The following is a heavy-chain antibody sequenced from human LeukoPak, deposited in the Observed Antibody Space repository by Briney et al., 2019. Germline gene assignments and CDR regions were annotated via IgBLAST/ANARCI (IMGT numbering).Heavy chain of an antibody. CDR2: ISYDGSHK. Sequence: PGRSLRLSCTASGFTFSSYGMHWVRQAPGKGLEWVAVISYDGSHKYYADSVNGRFTISRDNSMNTLYLQMNSLRAEDTAVYYCAKAAPAEAYYFDYWGQGTLVTVSS. V-gene: IGHV3-30*18. J-gene: IGHJ4*02. D-gene: IGHD2-2*01. CDR3: AKAAPAEAYYFDY. CDR1: GFTFSSYG.